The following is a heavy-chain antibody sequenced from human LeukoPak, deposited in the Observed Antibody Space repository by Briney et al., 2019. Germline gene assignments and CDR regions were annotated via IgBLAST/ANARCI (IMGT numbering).Heavy chain of an antibody. CDR2: IRYDGSNK. J-gene: IGHJ4*02. CDR3: AKDMGGGLTSTNPFDY. Sequence: GGSLRLSCAASGFTFSSYGVHWVRQAPGKGLEWVAFIRYDGSNKYYADSVKGRFTISRDNSKNTLYLQMNSLRAEDMALYYCAKDMGGGLTSTNPFDYWGQGTLVTVSS. V-gene: IGHV3-30*02. D-gene: IGHD1-26*01. CDR1: GFTFSSYG.